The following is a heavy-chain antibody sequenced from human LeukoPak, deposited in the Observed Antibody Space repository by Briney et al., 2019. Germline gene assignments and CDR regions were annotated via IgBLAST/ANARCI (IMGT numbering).Heavy chain of an antibody. CDR3: ARESPSNYYGSGSYPDY. CDR1: GGSISSSRDY. D-gene: IGHD3-10*01. V-gene: IGHV4-39*07. CDR2: IYYSGST. Sequence: SETLSLTCTVSGGSISSSRDYWAWIRQPPGKGLEWIANIYYSGSTYYSPSLKSRVTISVDTSKNQFSLKLSSVTAADTAVYYCARESPSNYYGSGSYPDYWGQGTLVTVSS. J-gene: IGHJ4*02.